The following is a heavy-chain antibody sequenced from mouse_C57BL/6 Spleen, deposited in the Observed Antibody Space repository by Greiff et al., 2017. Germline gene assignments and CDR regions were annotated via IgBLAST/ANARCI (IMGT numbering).Heavy chain of an antibody. D-gene: IGHD2-4*01. V-gene: IGHV1-4*01. CDR3: ARGYYDYDVEFAY. J-gene: IGHJ3*01. CDR1: GYTFTSYT. CDR2: INPSSGYT. Sequence: QVQLQQSGAELARPGASVKMSCKASGYTFTSYTMHWVKQRPGQGLEWIGYINPSSGYTKYNQKFKDKATLTADKSSSTAYMQLSSLTSEDSAVCYCARGYYDYDVEFAYWGQGTLVTVSA.